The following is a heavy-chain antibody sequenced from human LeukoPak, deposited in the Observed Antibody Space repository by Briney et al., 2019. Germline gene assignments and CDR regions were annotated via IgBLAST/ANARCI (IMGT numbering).Heavy chain of an antibody. V-gene: IGHV3-7*01. Sequence: GGSLRLSCAASGFTFSNYWMSWVRQAPGKGLEWVANIKQDGSERYYVDSVKGRFTISRDNSKNTLYLQMKSLRAEDTAVYYCAKGGGYEAQYYYYYLDVWGKGTTVTISS. CDR2: IKQDGSER. CDR3: AKGGGYEAQYYYYYLDV. D-gene: IGHD5-12*01. J-gene: IGHJ6*03. CDR1: GFTFSNYW.